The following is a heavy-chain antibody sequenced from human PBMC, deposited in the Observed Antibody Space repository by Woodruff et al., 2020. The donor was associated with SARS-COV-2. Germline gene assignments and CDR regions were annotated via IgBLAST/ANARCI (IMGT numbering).Heavy chain of an antibody. J-gene: IGHJ4*02. Sequence: DYAAPVKGRFTISRDDSKNTLYLQMNSLKTEDTAVYYCTTDFYDILTGSIFDYWGQGTLVTVSS. V-gene: IGHV3-15*01. CDR3: TTDFYDILTGSIFDY. D-gene: IGHD3-9*01.